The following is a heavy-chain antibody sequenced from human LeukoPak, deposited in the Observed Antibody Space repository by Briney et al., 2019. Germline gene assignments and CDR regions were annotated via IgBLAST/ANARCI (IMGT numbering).Heavy chain of an antibody. D-gene: IGHD3-22*01. V-gene: IGHV3-21*01. CDR3: ARDTDYYDIRGLDY. J-gene: IGHJ4*02. CDR1: GFTFSSYS. Sequence: GGSLRLSCAASGFTFSSYSMNWVRQAPGKGLEWVSSISSSSSYIYYADSVKGRFTISRDNAKNSLYLQMNSLRAEDTAVYYCARDTDYYDIRGLDYWGQGTLVTVSS. CDR2: ISSSSSYI.